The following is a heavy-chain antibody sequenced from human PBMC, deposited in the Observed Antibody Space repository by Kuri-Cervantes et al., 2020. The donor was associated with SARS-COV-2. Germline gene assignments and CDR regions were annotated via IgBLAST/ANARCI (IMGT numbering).Heavy chain of an antibody. Sequence: ASVQVSCKASAYTFTSSGIRWVRQAPGQGLEWMGWTSAYNGNTNYAQKLQGRVTMTTDTSTSTAYMELRSLRSDDTAVYYCAREMRGDGGGGSNAFDIWGQGTMVTVSS. D-gene: IGHD6-19*01. V-gene: IGHV1-18*04. CDR3: AREMRGDGGGGSNAFDI. J-gene: IGHJ3*02. CDR1: AYTFTSSG. CDR2: TSAYNGNT.